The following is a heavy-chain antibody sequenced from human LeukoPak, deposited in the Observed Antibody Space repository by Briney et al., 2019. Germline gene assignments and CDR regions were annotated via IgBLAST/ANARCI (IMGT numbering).Heavy chain of an antibody. CDR1: GGSFSGYY. V-gene: IGHV4-34*01. J-gene: IGHJ4*02. Sequence: SETLSFTCAVYGGSFSGYYWSWIRQPPGKGLEWIGEINHSGSTNYNPSLKSRVTISVDTSKNQFSLKLSSVTAADTAVYYCARDDYWGQGTLVTVSS. CDR3: ARDDY. CDR2: INHSGST.